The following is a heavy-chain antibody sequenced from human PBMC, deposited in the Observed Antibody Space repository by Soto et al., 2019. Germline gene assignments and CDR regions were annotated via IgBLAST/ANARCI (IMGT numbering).Heavy chain of an antibody. J-gene: IGHJ5*02. CDR1: GGSISSYY. Sequence: QVQLQESGPGLVKPSETLSLTCTVSGGSISSYYWSWIRQPAGKGLEWIGRIYANGNSDYNPSLKSRVTVSIATSKNQFSLKVTSVTAADTAVYYCARGAGPPWFDPWGQGTLVTVSS. CDR2: IYANGNS. V-gene: IGHV4-4*07. CDR3: ARGAGPPWFDP.